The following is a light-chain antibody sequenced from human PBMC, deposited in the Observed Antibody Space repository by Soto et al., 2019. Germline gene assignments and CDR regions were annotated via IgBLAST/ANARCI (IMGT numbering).Light chain of an antibody. Sequence: QSVLTQPPSASGSPGQSVTISCTGTSSDVGGYDFVSWYQQHPGKAPKLMIYDVNKRPSGFPDRFSGSKSGNTASLTVSGLQAEDEADYYCSSYAGSNKNVFGTGTKVTVL. V-gene: IGLV2-8*01. CDR1: SSDVGGYDF. CDR3: SSYAGSNKNV. CDR2: DVN. J-gene: IGLJ1*01.